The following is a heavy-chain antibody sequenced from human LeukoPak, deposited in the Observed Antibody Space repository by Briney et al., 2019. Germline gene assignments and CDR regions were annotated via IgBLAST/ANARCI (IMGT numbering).Heavy chain of an antibody. J-gene: IGHJ5*02. V-gene: IGHV4-34*01. CDR2: INHSGST. D-gene: IGHD3-10*01. CDR1: GGSFSGYY. CDR3: ARSSLWFGELLYSVHGWFDP. Sequence: SETLSLTCAGYGGSFSGYYWSWIRQPPGKGLEWIGEINHSGSTNYNPSLKSRVTISVDTSKNQFSLKLSSVTAADTAVYYCARSSLWFGELLYSVHGWFDPWGQGTLVTVSS.